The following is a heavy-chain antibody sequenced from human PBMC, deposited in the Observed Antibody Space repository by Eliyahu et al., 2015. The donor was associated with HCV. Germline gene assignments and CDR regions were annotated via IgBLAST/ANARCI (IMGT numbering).Heavy chain of an antibody. CDR3: ARDRYYDFWSGYFYY. Sequence: EVQLVESGGGLVQPGGSLXLSCAAXGFTFXSYSMNWVRQAPGKGLEWVSYISSTSNTIYYADSVRGRFTISRDNAKNSLYLRMNSLRDEDTAVYYCARDRYYDFWSGYFYYWGQGTLVTVSS. CDR1: GFTFXSYS. J-gene: IGHJ4*02. V-gene: IGHV3-48*02. D-gene: IGHD3-3*01. CDR2: ISSTSNTI.